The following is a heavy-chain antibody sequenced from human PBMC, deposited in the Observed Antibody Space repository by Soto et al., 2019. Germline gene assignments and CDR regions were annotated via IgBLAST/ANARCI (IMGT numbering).Heavy chain of an antibody. Sequence: SETLSLTCTVSGGSISSYYWGWIRQPPGKGLEWIGYIYYTGSTSYKPSLKSRVTMSVDTSKNHFSLRLSSVTAADTAVYYCARDLRHCSGGTCNLSFDYWGQGTLVTVSS. CDR3: ARDLRHCSGGTCNLSFDY. D-gene: IGHD2-15*01. J-gene: IGHJ4*02. CDR1: GGSISSYY. V-gene: IGHV4-59*01. CDR2: IYYTGST.